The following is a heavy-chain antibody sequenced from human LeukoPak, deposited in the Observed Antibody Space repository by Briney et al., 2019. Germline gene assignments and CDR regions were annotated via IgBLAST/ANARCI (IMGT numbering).Heavy chain of an antibody. J-gene: IGHJ4*02. CDR1: GGSVINTNW. D-gene: IGHD3-3*01. V-gene: IGHV4-4*02. Sequence: PSETLSLTCGVSGGSVINTNWWPWVRQPPGKGLEWIGEVHLDGRTNYNPSLESRLTMSVDVSENQVSLKLTSVTAADTAVYYCAREGGFYRPLDYPGQGTLVTVSS. CDR2: VHLDGRT. CDR3: AREGGFYRPLDY.